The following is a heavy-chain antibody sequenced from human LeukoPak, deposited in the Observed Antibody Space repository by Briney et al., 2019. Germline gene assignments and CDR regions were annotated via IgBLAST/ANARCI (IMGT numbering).Heavy chain of an antibody. V-gene: IGHV1-3*03. D-gene: IGHD3-10*01. CDR3: ARGPPGYYGSGSPGDY. Sequence: ASVKVSCKASGYTFTSYAMHWVRQAPGQRLEWMGWINAGNGNTKYSQEFQGRVTITRNTSISTAYMELSSLRSEDTAVYYCARGPPGYYGSGSPGDYWGQGTLVTVSS. J-gene: IGHJ4*02. CDR2: INAGNGNT. CDR1: GYTFTSYA.